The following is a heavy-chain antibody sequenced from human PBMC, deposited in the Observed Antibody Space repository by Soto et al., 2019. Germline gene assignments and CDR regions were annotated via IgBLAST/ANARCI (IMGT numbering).Heavy chain of an antibody. CDR2: IYYSGST. CDR3: ARQGIYDFWSGYSGPSPSWFDP. Sequence: SETLSLTCTVSGGSISSYYWSWIRQPPGKGLEWIGYIYYSGSTNYSPSLKSRVTISVDTSKNQFSLKLSSVTAADTAVYYCARQGIYDFWSGYSGPSPSWFDPWGQGTLVTVSS. D-gene: IGHD3-3*01. J-gene: IGHJ5*02. CDR1: GGSISSYY. V-gene: IGHV4-59*08.